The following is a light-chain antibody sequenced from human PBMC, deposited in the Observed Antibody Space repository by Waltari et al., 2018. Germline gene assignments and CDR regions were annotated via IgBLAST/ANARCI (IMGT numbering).Light chain of an antibody. CDR3: QSYDRSTVI. J-gene: IGLJ2*01. CDR1: RGSIPSNY. Sequence: FILTQPHSVSESPGKTITLSCTLSRGSIPSNYVQWYRQRPGSAPTTLINEDNQRASGVPYRFSGSIDYSSNSAFLTISTLKTEDEADYYCQSYDRSTVIFGGGTKLTVL. CDR2: EDN. V-gene: IGLV6-57*03.